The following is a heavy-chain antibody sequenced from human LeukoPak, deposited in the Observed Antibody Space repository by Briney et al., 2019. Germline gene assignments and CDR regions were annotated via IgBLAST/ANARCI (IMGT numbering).Heavy chain of an antibody. V-gene: IGHV4-61*02. Sequence: SETLSLTCTVSGGSISSGSYYWSWIRQPAGKGLEWFGRIYTSGSTNYNPSLKSRVPLSVDTFKEQFSLKLSQLTAADTSVDLRSRANYQDYWGQGTLVTVSS. CDR3: SRANYQDY. CDR2: IYTSGST. CDR1: GGSISSGSYY. J-gene: IGHJ4*02. D-gene: IGHD2-2*01.